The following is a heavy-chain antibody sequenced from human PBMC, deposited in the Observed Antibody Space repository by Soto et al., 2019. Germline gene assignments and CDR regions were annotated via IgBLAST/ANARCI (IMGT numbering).Heavy chain of an antibody. CDR1: GYTLSNYG. CDR3: ARSGGLDRDFNY. Sequence: ASVKVSCKASGYTLSNYGITWVRQAPGQGLEWMGGIITMFDTPIYAQKFQDRVTITADESTSTAYMQLSSLRTGVTAVYYCARSGGLDRDFNYWGQGSLVTVSS. CDR2: IITMFDTP. D-gene: IGHD2-15*01. J-gene: IGHJ4*02. V-gene: IGHV1-69*13.